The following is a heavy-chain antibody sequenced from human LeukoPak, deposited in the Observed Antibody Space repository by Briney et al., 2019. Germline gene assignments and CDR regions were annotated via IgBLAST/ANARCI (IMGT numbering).Heavy chain of an antibody. CDR3: ARDTSHYDSSGYYLYYFDY. D-gene: IGHD3-22*01. CDR2: ISSSSSYI. Sequence: GGSLRLSCAASGFTFSSYSMNWVRQAPGKGLEWVSSISSSSSYIYYADSVKGRFTISRDNAKNSLYLQMNSLRAEDTAVYYCARDTSHYDSSGYYLYYFDYWGQGTLVTVSS. CDR1: GFTFSSYS. J-gene: IGHJ4*02. V-gene: IGHV3-21*01.